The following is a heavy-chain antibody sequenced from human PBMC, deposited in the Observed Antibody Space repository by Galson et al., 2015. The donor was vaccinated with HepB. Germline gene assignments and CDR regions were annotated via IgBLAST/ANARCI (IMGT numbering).Heavy chain of an antibody. V-gene: IGHV1-69*13. Sequence: SVKVSCKASGGTFSSYAISWVRQAPGQGLEWMGGIIPIFGTANYAQKFQGRVTITADESTSTAYMELSSLRSEDTAAYYCAVYSSGWINWFDPWGQGTLVTVSS. CDR1: GGTFSSYA. CDR2: IIPIFGTA. D-gene: IGHD6-19*01. CDR3: AVYSSGWINWFDP. J-gene: IGHJ5*02.